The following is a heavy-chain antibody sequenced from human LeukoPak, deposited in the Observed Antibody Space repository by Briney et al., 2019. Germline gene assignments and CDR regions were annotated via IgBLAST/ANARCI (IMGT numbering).Heavy chain of an antibody. D-gene: IGHD2-2*01. CDR3: ASGIVVVPADYYYYMDV. J-gene: IGHJ6*03. Sequence: GGSLRLSCAASGFTFSSYGMHWVRQAPGKGLEWVAVIWYDGSNKYYADSVKGRFTISRDNSKNTLYLQMNSLRAEDTAVYYCASGIVVVPADYYYYMDVWGKGTTVTVSS. CDR2: IWYDGSNK. V-gene: IGHV3-33*01. CDR1: GFTFSSYG.